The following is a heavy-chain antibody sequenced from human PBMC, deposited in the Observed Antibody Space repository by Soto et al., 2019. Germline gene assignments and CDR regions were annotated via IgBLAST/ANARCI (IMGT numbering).Heavy chain of an antibody. CDR3: AKASSENWFDP. Sequence: QVQLVESGGGVVQPGRSLRLSCAASGFTFSSYGMHWVRQAPGKGLEWVAVISYDGSNKYYADSVKGRFNISRDNSKNSLYLQMNSLRAEDTAVYYCAKASSENWFDPWGQGTLVTVSS. CDR1: GFTFSSYG. CDR2: ISYDGSNK. V-gene: IGHV3-30*18. J-gene: IGHJ5*02. D-gene: IGHD3-22*01.